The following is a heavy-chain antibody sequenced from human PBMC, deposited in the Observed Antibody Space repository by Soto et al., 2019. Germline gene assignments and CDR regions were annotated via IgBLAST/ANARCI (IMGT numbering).Heavy chain of an antibody. CDR3: ASSLKGVAQPNYYYYGMDV. V-gene: IGHV1-69*13. CDR2: IIPIFGTA. CDR1: GGTFSSYA. J-gene: IGHJ6*02. Sequence: SVKVSCKASGGTFSSYAISWVRQAPGQGLEWMGGIIPIFGTANYAQKFQGRVTITADESTSTAYMELSSLRSEDTAVYYCASSLKGVAQPNYYYYGMDVWGQGTTVTVSS. D-gene: IGHD2-15*01.